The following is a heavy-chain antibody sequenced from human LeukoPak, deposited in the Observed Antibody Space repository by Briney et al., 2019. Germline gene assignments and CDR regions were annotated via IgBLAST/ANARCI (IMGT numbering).Heavy chain of an antibody. V-gene: IGHV1-69*06. CDR2: IIPIFGTA. CDR1: GGTFSSYA. D-gene: IGHD3-10*01. CDR3: AREGVSYGSEATDY. J-gene: IGHJ4*02. Sequence: GASVKVSCKASGGTFSSYAISWVRQAPGQGLEWMGGIIPIFGTANYAQKFQGRVTITADKSTSTAYMELSSLRSEDTAVYYCAREGVSYGSEATDYWGQGTLVTVSS.